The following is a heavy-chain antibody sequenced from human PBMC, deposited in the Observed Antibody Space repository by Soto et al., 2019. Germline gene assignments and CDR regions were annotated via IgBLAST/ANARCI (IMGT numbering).Heavy chain of an antibody. CDR3: ARIKWGLDYYGGMDV. CDR2: INPKTAAT. Sequence: QVQLVQSGAEVKKSGASVKVSCKASGYTFSDYFIQWLRQAPGQGLEWVAWINPKTAATNYAKKFQDRVTLTSDTSFPTAYLELPRLRPDDAAVYYWARIKWGLDYYGGMDVWGQGTAVTVSS. J-gene: IGHJ6*02. CDR1: GYTFSDYF. V-gene: IGHV1-2*02. D-gene: IGHD1-26*01.